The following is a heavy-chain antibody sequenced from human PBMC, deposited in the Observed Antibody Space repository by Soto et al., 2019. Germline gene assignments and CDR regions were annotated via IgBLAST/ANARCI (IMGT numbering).Heavy chain of an antibody. CDR3: ARGSFGHAFDI. V-gene: IGHV3-74*01. CDR1: GFTFSNYW. CDR2: VNNDGSGT. Sequence: EVQLVESGGDLVQPGGSLRLSCAASGFTFSNYWMHWVHQAPGKGLVWVSRVNNDGSGTIYADSVKGRFTVSRDNAKNTVFLQMNSLRVDDTAMYYCARGSFGHAFDIWGQGTMVTVSS. D-gene: IGHD3-16*01. J-gene: IGHJ3*02.